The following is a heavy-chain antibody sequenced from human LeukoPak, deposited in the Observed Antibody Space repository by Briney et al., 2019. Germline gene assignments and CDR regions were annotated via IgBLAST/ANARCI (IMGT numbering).Heavy chain of an antibody. CDR3: ARESGYYSSIDY. CDR1: GFTVSSNY. J-gene: IGHJ4*02. D-gene: IGHD3-22*01. Sequence: GGSLRLSCAASGFTVSSNYMSWVRQAPGKGLEWVSVIYSGGSTYYADSVKGRFTISRDNAKNSLYLQMNSLRAEDTAVYYCARESGYYSSIDYWGQGTLVTVSS. CDR2: IYSGGST. V-gene: IGHV3-66*01.